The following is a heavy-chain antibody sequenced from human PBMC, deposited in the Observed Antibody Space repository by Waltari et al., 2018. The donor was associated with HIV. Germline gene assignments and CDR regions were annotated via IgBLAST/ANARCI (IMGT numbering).Heavy chain of an antibody. V-gene: IGHV4-39*07. CDR2: IYYTGNT. Sequence: QLRLQESGPRLVTPSETLSLTCSVSGGSIRSNVYHWGWIRQSPGKGLEWIGSIYYTGNTYYKPSLKRRVTISIDTSKNQFSLRLTSVTAADTAIYYCVAQDYSDSVDWWGQGTLLTVFS. D-gene: IGHD4-17*01. CDR1: GGSIRSNVYH. J-gene: IGHJ4*02. CDR3: VAQDYSDSVDW.